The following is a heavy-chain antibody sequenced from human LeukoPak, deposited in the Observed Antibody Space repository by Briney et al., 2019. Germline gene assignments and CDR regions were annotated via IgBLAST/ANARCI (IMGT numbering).Heavy chain of an antibody. CDR1: GFTFGDYA. V-gene: IGHV3-49*04. CDR3: TKRYCSGGSCYTGGYYFDY. Sequence: GGSLRLSCTASGFTFGDYAMSWVRQAPGKGLEWVGFIRSKAYGGTTEYAASVKGRFTISRDDSKSIAYLQMNSLKTGDTAVYYCTKRYCSGGSCYTGGYYFDYWGQGTLVTVSS. J-gene: IGHJ4*02. CDR2: IRSKAYGGTT. D-gene: IGHD2-15*01.